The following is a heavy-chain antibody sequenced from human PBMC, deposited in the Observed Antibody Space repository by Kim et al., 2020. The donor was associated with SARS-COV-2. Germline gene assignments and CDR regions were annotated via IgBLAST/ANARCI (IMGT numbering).Heavy chain of an antibody. CDR3: ARSRITMVRGPKNWFDP. CDR2: INPSGGST. J-gene: IGHJ5*02. Sequence: ASVKVSCKASGYTFTSYYMHWVRQAPGQGLEWMGIINPSGGSTSYAQKFQGRVTMTRDTSTSTVYMELSSLRSEDTAVYYCARSRITMVRGPKNWFDPWGQGTLVTVSS. D-gene: IGHD3-10*01. V-gene: IGHV1-46*01. CDR1: GYTFTSYY.